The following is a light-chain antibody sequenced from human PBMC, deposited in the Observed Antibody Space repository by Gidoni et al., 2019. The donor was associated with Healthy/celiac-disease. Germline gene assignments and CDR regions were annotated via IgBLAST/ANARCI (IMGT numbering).Light chain of an antibody. CDR2: EVS. CDR3: SSYTSSSTLV. J-gene: IGLJ2*01. CDR1: SIDVGGYNY. V-gene: IGLV2-14*01. Sequence: QSALTQPASVSGSPGQSITISCTGTSIDVGGYNYVSWYQQHPGTAPKLMIYEVSTRPSGVSNRFSGSKSGNTASLTISGLQAEDEADYYCSSYTSSSTLVFGGGTKLTVL.